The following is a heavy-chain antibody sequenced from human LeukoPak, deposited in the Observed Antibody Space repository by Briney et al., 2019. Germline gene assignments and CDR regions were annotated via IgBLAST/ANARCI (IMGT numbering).Heavy chain of an antibody. V-gene: IGHV4-59*01. CDR2: IYYSGST. CDR3: AREGSVAVAGSDAFDI. Sequence: SETLSLTCTVSGGSIISYYWSWIRQPPGKGLEWIGYIYYSGSTNYNPSLKSRVTISVDTSKNQFSLKLSSVTAADTAVYYCAREGSVAVAGSDAFDIWGQGTVVTVSS. J-gene: IGHJ3*02. CDR1: GGSIISYY. D-gene: IGHD6-19*01.